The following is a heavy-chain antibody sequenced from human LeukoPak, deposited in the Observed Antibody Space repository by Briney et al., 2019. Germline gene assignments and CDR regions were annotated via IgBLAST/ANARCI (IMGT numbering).Heavy chain of an antibody. D-gene: IGHD2-2*01. CDR2: ISSSGSTT. V-gene: IGHV3-48*02. CDR3: AFRPLGDCSSSTCYAFDY. Sequence: GGSLRLSCAVSGFTFSYYSMNWVRQAPGKGLEWVSYISSSGSTTYYADSVKGRFTVSRDNAKNSLYLQVNSLRDEDTAVYYCAFRPLGDCSSSTCYAFDYWGRGTLVTVS. CDR1: GFTFSYYS. J-gene: IGHJ4*02.